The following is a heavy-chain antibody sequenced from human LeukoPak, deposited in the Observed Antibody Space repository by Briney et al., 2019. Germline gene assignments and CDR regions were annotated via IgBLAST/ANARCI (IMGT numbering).Heavy chain of an antibody. CDR3: AKAHDYGDYAGFDY. CDR1: GFIFSRYW. D-gene: IGHD4-17*01. V-gene: IGHV3-74*01. CDR2: ITSDGKRT. J-gene: IGHJ4*02. Sequence: GGSLRLSCSTSGFIFSRYWMDWVRQAPGKGLVWVARITSDGKRTRYADSVKGRFTISRDSAKTSLYLQINNLRAEDTALYYCAKAHDYGDYAGFDYWGQGTLVSVSS.